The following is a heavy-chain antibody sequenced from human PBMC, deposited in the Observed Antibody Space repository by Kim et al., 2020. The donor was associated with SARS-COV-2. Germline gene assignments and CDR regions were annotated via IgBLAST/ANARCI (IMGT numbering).Heavy chain of an antibody. Sequence: SETLSLTCTVSGGSVSSGSYYWNWIRQPPGKRLEWIGNIYYSGSTNYNPSLKSRVTISVDTSKNQFSLKLSSVTAADTAVYYCARAIQKRLNYGSGTVIGFDPWGQGTLVTVSS. D-gene: IGHD3-10*01. CDR3: ARAIQKRLNYGSGTVIGFDP. J-gene: IGHJ5*02. CDR2: IYYSGST. V-gene: IGHV4-61*01. CDR1: GGSVSSGSYY.